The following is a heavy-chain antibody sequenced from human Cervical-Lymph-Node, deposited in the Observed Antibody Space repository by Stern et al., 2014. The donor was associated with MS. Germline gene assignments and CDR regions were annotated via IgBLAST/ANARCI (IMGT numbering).Heavy chain of an antibody. Sequence: VQLVESGGGVVQPGRSLRLSCAASGFTFSSYGMHWVRQAPGKGLEWVAVISYDGSNKYYADSVKGRFSIPRDNSKNTLYLKMNSLRAEDTAVYYCAKDLGGSYYHYYYGMDVWGQGTTVTVSS. J-gene: IGHJ6*02. CDR3: AKDLGGSYYHYYYGMDV. CDR1: GFTFSSYG. V-gene: IGHV3-30*18. CDR2: ISYDGSNK. D-gene: IGHD1-26*01.